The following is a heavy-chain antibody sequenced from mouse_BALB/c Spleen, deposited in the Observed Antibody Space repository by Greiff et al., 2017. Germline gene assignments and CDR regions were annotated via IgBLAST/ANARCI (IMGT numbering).Heavy chain of an antibody. CDR2: ISSGGGST. D-gene: IGHD2-14*01. J-gene: IGHJ4*01. CDR3: ARHEDRYYAMDY. CDR1: GFAFSSYD. V-gene: IGHV5-12-1*01. Sequence: EVKLMESGGGLVKPGGSLKLSCAASGFAFSSYDMSWVRQTPEKRLEWVAYISSGGGSTYYPDTVKGRFTISRDNAKKTLYLQMSSLKSEDTAMYYCARHEDRYYAMDYWGQGTSVTVSS.